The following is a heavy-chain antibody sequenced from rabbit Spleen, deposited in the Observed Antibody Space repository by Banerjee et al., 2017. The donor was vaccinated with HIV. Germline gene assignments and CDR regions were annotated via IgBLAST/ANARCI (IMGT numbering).Heavy chain of an antibody. CDR3: ARDGYGSSGVIRLNL. D-gene: IGHD3-1*01. CDR2: IDPIFGIT. CDR1: GFDFSTYYM. Sequence: QEQLKESGGGLVQPGGSLKLSCKASGFDFSTYYMSWVRQAPGKGLEWIGYIDPIFGITYFANWAKGRFTISKTSSTTVTLQMTSLTAADTATYFCARDGYGSSGVIRLNLWGPGTLVTVS. J-gene: IGHJ4*01. V-gene: IGHV1S45*01.